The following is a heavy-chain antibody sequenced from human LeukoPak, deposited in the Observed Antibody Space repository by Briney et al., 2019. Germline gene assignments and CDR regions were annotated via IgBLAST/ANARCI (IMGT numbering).Heavy chain of an antibody. Sequence: SETLSLTCAVYGGSFSGYYRSWIRQPPGKGLEWIGYIYHSGTTNYNPSLKSRLTISVDTSKNQFSLKLSSVTAADTAVYYCARGDFWSGYFDYWGQGTLVTVSS. CDR1: GGSFSGYY. V-gene: IGHV4-59*01. CDR3: ARGDFWSGYFDY. D-gene: IGHD3-3*01. CDR2: IYHSGTT. J-gene: IGHJ4*02.